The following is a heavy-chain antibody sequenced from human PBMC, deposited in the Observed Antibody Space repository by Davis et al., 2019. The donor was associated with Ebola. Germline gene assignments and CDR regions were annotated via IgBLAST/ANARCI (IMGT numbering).Heavy chain of an antibody. CDR1: GFTFSTYW. CDR2: IKQDGSEK. Sequence: GGSLRLSCAASGFTFSTYWMHWVRQAPGKGLEWVANIKQDGSEKYYADSVKGRFTISRDNAKNSLYLQMNSLRAEDTAVYYCARYYRAVAGHFDYWGQGTLVTVSS. D-gene: IGHD6-19*01. J-gene: IGHJ4*02. V-gene: IGHV3-7*01. CDR3: ARYYRAVAGHFDY.